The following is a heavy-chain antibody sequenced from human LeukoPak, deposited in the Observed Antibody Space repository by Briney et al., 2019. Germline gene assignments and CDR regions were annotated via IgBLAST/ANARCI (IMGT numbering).Heavy chain of an antibody. V-gene: IGHV4-38-2*01. CDR1: GYSISSGYY. D-gene: IGHD3-16*01. J-gene: IGHJ3*02. CDR2: IFESGST. CDR3: ARHSQWGIIPWAFDI. Sequence: PSETLSLTCAVSGYSISSGYYWGWVRQPPGKGLEWIATIFESGSTYYSPSLKSRVAISVDTSRNQFSLQLSSVTAADTAVYFCARHSQWGIIPWAFDIWGQGTMVTVSS.